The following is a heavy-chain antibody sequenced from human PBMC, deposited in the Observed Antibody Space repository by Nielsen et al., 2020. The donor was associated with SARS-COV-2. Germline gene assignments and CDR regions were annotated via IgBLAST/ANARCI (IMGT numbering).Heavy chain of an antibody. D-gene: IGHD4-17*01. CDR2: ISAYNGNT. V-gene: IGHV1-18*01. Sequence: ASVKVSCKASGYTFTSYGISWVRQAPGQGLEWMGWISAYNGNTNYAQKLQGRVTMTTDTSTSTAYMELRSLRSDDTAVYYCARDRGDYRYYYYGMDVWGQGTTVTVSS. J-gene: IGHJ6*02. CDR3: ARDRGDYRYYYYGMDV. CDR1: GYTFTSYG.